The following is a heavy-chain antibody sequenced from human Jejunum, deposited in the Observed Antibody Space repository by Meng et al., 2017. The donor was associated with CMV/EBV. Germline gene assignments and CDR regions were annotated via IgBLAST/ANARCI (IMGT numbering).Heavy chain of an antibody. CDR1: GGSFSNFA. D-gene: IGHD3-22*01. V-gene: IGHV1-3*01. CDR3: AIDPSGYYYKF. J-gene: IGHJ4*02. CDR2: INADNANT. Sequence: QVRLVQSGAEVVKSGSSVKVSCKASGGSFSNFALTWVRQAPGQRLEWMGWINADNANTKYSQKFQGRVTFTRDTSASTAYMELSSLRSEDTAVYFCAIDPSGYYYKFWGQGTLVTVSS.